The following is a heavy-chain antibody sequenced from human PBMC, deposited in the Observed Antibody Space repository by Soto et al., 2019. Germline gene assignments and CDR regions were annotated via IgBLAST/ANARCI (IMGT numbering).Heavy chain of an antibody. Sequence: SETLSLTCTVSGGSISSYYWSWIRQPPGKGLEWIGYIYYSGSTNYNPSLKSRVTISVDTSKNQFSLKLSSVTAADTAVYYCARQVAAHYYFDYWGQGTLVTVSS. J-gene: IGHJ4*02. CDR1: GGSISSYY. D-gene: IGHD6-6*01. CDR3: ARQVAAHYYFDY. CDR2: IYYSGST. V-gene: IGHV4-59*01.